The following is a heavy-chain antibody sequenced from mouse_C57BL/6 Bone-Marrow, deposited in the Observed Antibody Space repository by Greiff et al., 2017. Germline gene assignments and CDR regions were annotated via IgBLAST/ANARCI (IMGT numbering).Heavy chain of an antibody. CDR1: GYTFTSYW. V-gene: IGHV1-69*01. D-gene: IGHD2-3*01. CDR3: ARGDLFYYFDY. Sequence: QVQLQQPGAELVMPGASVKLSCKASGYTFTSYWMHWVKQRPGQCLEWIGEIDPSDSYTNYNQKFKGKSTLTVDKSSSTAYMQLSSLTSEDSAVYYCARGDLFYYFDYWGQGTTLTVSS. J-gene: IGHJ2*01. CDR2: IDPSDSYT.